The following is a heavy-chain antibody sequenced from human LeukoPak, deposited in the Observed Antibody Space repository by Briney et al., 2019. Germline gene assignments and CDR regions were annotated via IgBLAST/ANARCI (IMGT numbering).Heavy chain of an antibody. CDR2: ISGSGAAT. D-gene: IGHD1/OR15-1a*01. J-gene: IGHJ4*02. V-gene: IGHV3-23*01. CDR3: AKTGNNNEGSFDF. CDR1: GFTFSSYA. Sequence: GGSLRLSCATSGFTFSSYAMSWVRQAPGKGLEWVSAISGSGAATYYADSVKIRFTISRDNSKNTLYLQMNSLRAEDTAIYYCAKTGNNNEGSFDFWGQGTLVTVSS.